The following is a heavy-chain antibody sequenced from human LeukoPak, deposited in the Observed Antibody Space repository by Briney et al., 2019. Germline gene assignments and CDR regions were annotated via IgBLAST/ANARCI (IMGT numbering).Heavy chain of an antibody. V-gene: IGHV4-59*01. J-gene: IGHJ4*02. Sequence: PSGTLSLTCGVSGGSISSYYWSWIRQPPGKGLEWIGYIYYSGSTNYNPSLKSRVTISVDTSKNQFSLKLSSVTAADTAVYYCARDAYGDYYFDYWGQGTLVTVSS. CDR1: GGSISSYY. CDR2: IYYSGST. CDR3: ARDAYGDYYFDY. D-gene: IGHD4-17*01.